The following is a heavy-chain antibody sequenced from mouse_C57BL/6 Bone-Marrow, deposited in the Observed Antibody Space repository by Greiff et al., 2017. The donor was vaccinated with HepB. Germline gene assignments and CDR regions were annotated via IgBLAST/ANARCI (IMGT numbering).Heavy chain of an antibody. CDR3: ARSGVTTGYYAMDY. Sequence: VQLQQPGAELVKPGASVKLSCKASGYTFTSYWMHWVKQRPGQGLEWIGMIHPNSGSTNYNEKFKSKATLTVDKSSSTAYMQLSSLTSEDSAVYYCARSGVTTGYYAMDYWDQGTSVTVSS. J-gene: IGHJ4*01. D-gene: IGHD2-5*01. CDR2: IHPNSGST. CDR1: GYTFTSYW. V-gene: IGHV1-64*01.